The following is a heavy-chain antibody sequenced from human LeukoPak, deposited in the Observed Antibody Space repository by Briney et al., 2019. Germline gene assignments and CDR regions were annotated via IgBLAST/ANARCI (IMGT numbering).Heavy chain of an antibody. CDR2: IRYDGSNK. D-gene: IGHD3-10*01. CDR1: GFTFSSYG. Sequence: PGGSLRLYCAASGFTFSSYGMHWVRQAPGKGLEWVAFIRYDGSNKYYADSVKGRFTISRDNSKNTLYLQMNSLRAEDTAVYYCAKEYVRNGFGELSWGQGTLVTVSS. CDR3: AKEYVRNGFGELS. V-gene: IGHV3-30*02. J-gene: IGHJ5*02.